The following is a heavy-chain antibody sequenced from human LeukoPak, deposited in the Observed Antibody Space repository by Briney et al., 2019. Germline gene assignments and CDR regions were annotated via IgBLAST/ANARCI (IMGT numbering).Heavy chain of an antibody. CDR3: ARYYYGSGSYSVYYFDY. CDR1: GFTFSSYS. CDR2: ISSSSGNI. Sequence: PGGSLRLSCAASGFTFSSYSMNWVRQAPGKGLEWVSYISSSSGNIYYADSVKGRFTISRDNAKNSLYLQMNSLRAEDTAVYYCARYYYGSGSYSVYYFDYWGQGTLVTVSS. J-gene: IGHJ4*02. V-gene: IGHV3-48*04. D-gene: IGHD3-10*01.